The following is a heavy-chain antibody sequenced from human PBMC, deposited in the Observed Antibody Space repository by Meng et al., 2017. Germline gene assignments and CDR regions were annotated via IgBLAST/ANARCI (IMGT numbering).Heavy chain of an antibody. V-gene: IGHV3-13*01. Sequence: GQLVESGGGLVQPGGSLRLSCAASGFTFSSYDMHWVRQATGKGLEWVSAIGTAGDTYYPGSVKGRFAISRENAKNSLYLQMNSLRAGDTAVYYCARGVVRGVIYPQFDYWGQGTLVTVSS. CDR1: GFTFSSYD. D-gene: IGHD3-10*01. CDR2: IGTAGDT. J-gene: IGHJ4*02. CDR3: ARGVVRGVIYPQFDY.